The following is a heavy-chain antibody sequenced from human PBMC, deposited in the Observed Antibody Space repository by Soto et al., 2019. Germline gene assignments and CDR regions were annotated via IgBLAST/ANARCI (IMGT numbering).Heavy chain of an antibody. V-gene: IGHV3-23*01. CDR1: GFTFTDYA. D-gene: IGHD6-13*01. CDR3: AGGPSGYISRWYYFDY. Sequence: PGGSLRLSCVASGFTFTDYALSWVRQAPGKGLEWVANISGIGGSTYLADSVKGRLSISRDNSKNTVSLLMNSLRAEDTAVYFCAGGPSGYISRWYYFDYWGRGTPVHVPS. CDR2: ISGIGGST. J-gene: IGHJ4*02.